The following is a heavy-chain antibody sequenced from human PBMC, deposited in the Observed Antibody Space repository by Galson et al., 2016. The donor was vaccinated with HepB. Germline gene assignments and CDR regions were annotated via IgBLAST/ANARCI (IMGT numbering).Heavy chain of an antibody. D-gene: IGHD2-21*02. V-gene: IGHV3-15*01. CDR3: TRLTMTANY. Sequence: SLRLSCAASGFTFSTYGMNWVRQAPGKGLEWVGRIKSKPEGGTTDYAAPVEGRFTISRDDLKNTLYLKMNSLKTEDTAVYYCTRLTMTANYWGQGTLVTVSS. J-gene: IGHJ4*02. CDR2: IKSKPEGGTT. CDR1: GFTFSTYG.